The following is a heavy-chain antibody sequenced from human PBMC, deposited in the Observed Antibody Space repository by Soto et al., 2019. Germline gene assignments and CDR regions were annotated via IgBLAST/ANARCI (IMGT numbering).Heavy chain of an antibody. J-gene: IGHJ4*02. Sequence: QVQLQQWGAGLLKPSETLSLTCAVYGGSFSGYYWSWIRQPPGKGQERIGEINQSGGTNYNPSLNSRVTISVDTSKNQFALRLSSVTAAVTAVYDCARTYSSSWSPFDYWGQGTLVTVSS. CDR3: ARTYSSSWSPFDY. CDR1: GGSFSGYY. V-gene: IGHV4-34*01. CDR2: INQSGGT. D-gene: IGHD6-13*01.